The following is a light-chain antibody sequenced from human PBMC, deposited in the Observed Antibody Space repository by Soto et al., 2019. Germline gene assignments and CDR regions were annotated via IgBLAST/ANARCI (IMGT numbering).Light chain of an antibody. J-gene: IGKJ4*01. CDR2: DTS. V-gene: IGKV3-15*01. CDR1: QGIGDT. Sequence: TVSVSQGNGDTLSCRASQGIGDTLAWYQHKPGQTPRLLIYDTSTWATGVPTRFSGSRSGAEFTLTINSLQSEDFAVYYCQPHNNWPLTFGEGTKVDIK. CDR3: QPHNNWPLT.